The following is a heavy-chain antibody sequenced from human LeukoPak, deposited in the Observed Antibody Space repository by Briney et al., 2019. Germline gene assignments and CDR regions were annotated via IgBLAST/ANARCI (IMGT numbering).Heavy chain of an antibody. CDR3: ERVGVVPAAIPDGFDI. D-gene: IGHD2-2*01. CDR1: GFTVSSNY. Sequence: GGSLRLSCAASGFTVSSNYMGWVRQAPGKGLEWDSVIYSGGSTYYADSVKGRFTTSRDNSKNTLYLQMISLSAEDTAVYYCERVGVVPAAIPDGFDIWGQGTMVTVSS. CDR2: IYSGGST. V-gene: IGHV3-53*01. J-gene: IGHJ3*02.